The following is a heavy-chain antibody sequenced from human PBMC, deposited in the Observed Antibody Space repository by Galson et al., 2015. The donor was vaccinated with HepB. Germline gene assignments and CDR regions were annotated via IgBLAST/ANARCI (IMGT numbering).Heavy chain of an antibody. J-gene: IGHJ4*02. CDR3: ARSITMVRINTPDY. V-gene: IGHV3-30*17. CDR1: GFTFSSYA. D-gene: IGHD3-10*01. CDR2: IAHDGKTE. Sequence: SLRLSCAASGFTFSSYAVHWVRQAPGKGLEWVAVIAHDGKTEYYADSVRSRFTISRDNSNNTLYLQLNSPRLGDTAVYYCARSITMVRINTPDYWGQGTLVIVSS.